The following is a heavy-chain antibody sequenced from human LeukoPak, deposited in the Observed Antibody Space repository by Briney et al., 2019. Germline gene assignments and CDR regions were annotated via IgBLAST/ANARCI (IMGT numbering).Heavy chain of an antibody. Sequence: ASVRVSCKGSGYTFTSYDINWVRQATGQGLEWMGWMNPNSGNTGYAQKFQGRVTMTRNTSISTAYMELSSLRSEDTAVYYCARGASGSGSYYSDYWGQGTLVTVSS. V-gene: IGHV1-8*01. J-gene: IGHJ4*02. D-gene: IGHD3-10*01. CDR3: ARGASGSGSYYSDY. CDR2: MNPNSGNT. CDR1: GYTFTSYD.